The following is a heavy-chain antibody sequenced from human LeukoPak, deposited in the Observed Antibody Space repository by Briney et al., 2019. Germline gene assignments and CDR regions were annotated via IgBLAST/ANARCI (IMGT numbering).Heavy chain of an antibody. J-gene: IGHJ3*02. CDR1: GGSFSGYY. CDR2: IYHSGST. CDR3: ARDTAEYQLLQGLGAFDI. D-gene: IGHD2-2*01. Sequence: SETLSLTCAVYGGSFSGYYWSWIRQPPGKGLEWIGYIYHSGSTYYNPSLKSRVTISVDRSKNQFSLKLSSVTAADTAAYYCARDTAEYQLLQGLGAFDIWGQGTMVTVSS. V-gene: IGHV4-34*01.